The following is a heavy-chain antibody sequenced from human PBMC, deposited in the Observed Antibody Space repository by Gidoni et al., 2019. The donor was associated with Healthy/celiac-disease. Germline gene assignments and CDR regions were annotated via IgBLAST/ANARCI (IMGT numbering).Heavy chain of an antibody. V-gene: IGHV4-59*01. CDR3: ARSPYNWNSRGYYYYGMDV. Sequence: QVQLQESGPGLVKPSETLSLTCTVSGGSISSYYWSWIRQPPGKGLEWIGYIYYSGSTNYNPSLKSRVTISVDTSKNQFSLKLSSVTAADTTVYYCARSPYNWNSRGYYYYGMDVWGQGTTVTVSS. J-gene: IGHJ6*02. D-gene: IGHD1-7*01. CDR1: GGSISSYY. CDR2: IYYSGST.